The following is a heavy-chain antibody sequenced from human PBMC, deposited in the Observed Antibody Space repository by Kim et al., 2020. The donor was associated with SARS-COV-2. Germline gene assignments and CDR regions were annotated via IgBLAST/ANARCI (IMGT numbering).Heavy chain of an antibody. V-gene: IGHV3-30*03. Sequence: GGSLRLSCAASGFTFSSYGMHWVRQAPGKGLEWVAVISYDGSNKYYADSVKGRFTISRDNSKNTLYLQMNSLRAEDTAVYYCVALGSYDPTTWGQGTLVTVSS. J-gene: IGHJ5*02. D-gene: IGHD1-26*01. CDR2: ISYDGSNK. CDR3: VALGSYDPTT. CDR1: GFTFSSYG.